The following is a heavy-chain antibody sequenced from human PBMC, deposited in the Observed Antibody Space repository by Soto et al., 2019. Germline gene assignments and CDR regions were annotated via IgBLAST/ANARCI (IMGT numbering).Heavy chain of an antibody. V-gene: IGHV1-69*08. D-gene: IGHD2-2*01. CDR3: ARDNYPVVVPGAPEVGAFDI. J-gene: IGHJ3*02. CDR1: GGTFRTYS. CDR2: IIPILDIA. Sequence: QVQLVQSGAEVKKPGSSVKISCKVSGGTFRTYSISWVRQAPGQGLEWMGRIIPILDIANYAQKFQGRVTIRADKSTSTADMDLSSLRSEDTAVFYCARDNYPVVVPGAPEVGAFDIWGHGTMVTVSS.